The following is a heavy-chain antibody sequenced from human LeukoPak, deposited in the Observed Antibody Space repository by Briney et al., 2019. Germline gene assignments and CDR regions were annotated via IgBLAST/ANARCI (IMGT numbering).Heavy chain of an antibody. J-gene: IGHJ5*02. D-gene: IGHD3-16*01. CDR2: ITGFGTDT. CDR3: ARDRGPYDAIGNNWLDP. Sequence: PGGSLRLSCEASGFTFKLSAMNWVRQASGKGLEWVSSITGFGTDTYYADSVKGRFTVSRDNSKSTLYLQMNSLRAEDTAVYYCARDRGPYDAIGNNWLDPWGQGTLVTVSS. CDR1: GFTFKLSA. V-gene: IGHV3-23*01.